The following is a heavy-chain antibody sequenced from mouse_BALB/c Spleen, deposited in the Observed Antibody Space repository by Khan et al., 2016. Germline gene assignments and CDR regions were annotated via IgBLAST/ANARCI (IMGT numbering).Heavy chain of an antibody. J-gene: IGHJ3*01. Sequence: QVQLKESGPGLVAPSQSLSITCTVSGFSITGFAVNWVRQPPGKGLELLGVIWGDGSIDYESALKSRLSISKDNSKSQVFLKMNSLQTDDTARYXCASSYDYDGGFAYCGHGTLVTVSA. V-gene: IGHV2-6-7*01. CDR2: IWGDGSI. CDR1: GFSITGFA. CDR3: ASSYDYDGGFAY. D-gene: IGHD2-4*01.